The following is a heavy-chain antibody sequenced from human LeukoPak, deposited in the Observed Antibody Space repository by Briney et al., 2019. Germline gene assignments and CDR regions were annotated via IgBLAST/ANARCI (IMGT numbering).Heavy chain of an antibody. J-gene: IGHJ5*02. CDR2: ISAYNGNT. CDR1: GYTFTSYG. CDR3: ARGGFGELLEYNWFDP. D-gene: IGHD3-10*01. Sequence: GASVKVSCKASGYTFTSYGISWVRQAPGQGLEWMGWISAYNGNTNYAQKIQGRVTMTTDTSTSTAYMELRSLRSDDTAVYYCARGGFGELLEYNWFDPWGQGTLVTVSS. V-gene: IGHV1-18*01.